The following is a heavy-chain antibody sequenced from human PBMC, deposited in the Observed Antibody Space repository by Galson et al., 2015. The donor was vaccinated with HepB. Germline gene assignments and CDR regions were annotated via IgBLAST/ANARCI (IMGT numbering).Heavy chain of an antibody. Sequence: SLRLSCAASGFTFSSYAMSWVRQAPGKGLEWVSAISGSGGSTYYADSVKGRFTISRDNSKNTLYLQMNSLRAEDTAVYYCAKDMRWELRRSYAFDIWGQGTMVTVSS. CDR3: AKDMRWELRRSYAFDI. J-gene: IGHJ3*02. D-gene: IGHD1-26*01. CDR2: ISGSGGST. V-gene: IGHV3-23*01. CDR1: GFTFSSYA.